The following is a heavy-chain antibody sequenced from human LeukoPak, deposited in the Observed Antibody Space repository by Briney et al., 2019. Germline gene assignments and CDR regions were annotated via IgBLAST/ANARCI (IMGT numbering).Heavy chain of an antibody. J-gene: IGHJ3*02. D-gene: IGHD1-26*01. CDR1: GYTFTSYA. CDR2: INAGNGNT. V-gene: IGHV1-3*01. CDR3: ARSLSGSYDAFDI. Sequence: ASVKVSCKASGYTFTSYAMHWVRQAPGQRLEWMGWINAGNGNTKYSQKFQGRVTITRDTSASTAYMELSSLRSEDTAVYYCARSLSGSYDAFDIWGQGTMVTVSS.